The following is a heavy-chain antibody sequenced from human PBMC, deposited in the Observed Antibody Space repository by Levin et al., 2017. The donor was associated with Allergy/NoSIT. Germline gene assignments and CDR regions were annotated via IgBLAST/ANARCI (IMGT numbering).Heavy chain of an antibody. D-gene: IGHD6-19*01. CDR2: IYYSGST. CDR3: ARLEAVAGISPDY. Sequence: PSETLSLTCTVSGGSISSSSYYWGWIRQPPGKGLEWIGSIYYSGSTYYNPSLKSRVTISVDTSKNQFSLKLSSVTAADTAVYYCARLEAVAGISPDYWGQGTLVTVSS. CDR1: GGSISSSSYY. V-gene: IGHV4-39*01. J-gene: IGHJ4*02.